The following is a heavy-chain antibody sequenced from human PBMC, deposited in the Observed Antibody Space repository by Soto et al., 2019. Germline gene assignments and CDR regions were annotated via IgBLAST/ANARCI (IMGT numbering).Heavy chain of an antibody. CDR1: GGTFSSYT. CDR2: IIPILGIA. Sequence: QVQLVQSGAEVKKPGSSVKVSCKASGGTFSSYTISWVRQAPGQGLEWMGRIIPILGIANYAQKFQGRVTITADKSTSSAYMELSSLRSEDTAVYYCARAFGIAAGIDYWVQGTLVTVSS. CDR3: ARAFGIAAGIDY. V-gene: IGHV1-69*02. J-gene: IGHJ4*02. D-gene: IGHD6-13*01.